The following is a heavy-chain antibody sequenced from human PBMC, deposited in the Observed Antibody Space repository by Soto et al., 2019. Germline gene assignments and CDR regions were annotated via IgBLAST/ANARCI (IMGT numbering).Heavy chain of an antibody. Sequence: VASVKVSCKASGGSFSNFGISWVRQAPGQGLEWMGGIVPVFGRPNYAQRFRGRLTITADESTSTGYMELISLGSDDPAVYYCSREGSGYNFWGQGTQVTVSS. CDR2: IVPVFGRP. J-gene: IGHJ4*02. D-gene: IGHD5-12*01. V-gene: IGHV1-69*13. CDR1: GGSFSNFG. CDR3: SREGSGYNF.